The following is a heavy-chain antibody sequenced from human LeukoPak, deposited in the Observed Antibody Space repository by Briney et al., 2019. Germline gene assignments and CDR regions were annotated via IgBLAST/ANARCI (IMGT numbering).Heavy chain of an antibody. CDR1: GFTFSSYS. Sequence: GGSLRLSCAASGFTFSSYSMNWVRQAPGKGLEWVSSISSTSSYIYYADSVKGRFTISRDNAKNSLYLQMNSLRAEDTAVYYCTRASSGWAVDLYYFDYWGQGALVTVSS. V-gene: IGHV3-21*01. D-gene: IGHD6-19*01. CDR2: ISSTSSYI. J-gene: IGHJ4*02. CDR3: TRASSGWAVDLYYFDY.